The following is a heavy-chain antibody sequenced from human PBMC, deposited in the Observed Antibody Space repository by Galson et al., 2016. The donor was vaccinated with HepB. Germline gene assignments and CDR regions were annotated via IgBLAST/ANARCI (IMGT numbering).Heavy chain of an antibody. J-gene: IGHJ3*02. V-gene: IGHV2-70*04. CDR2: IDWDDDK. D-gene: IGHD6-25*01. Sequence: PALVKPTQTLTLTCTFSGFSLSTNEMRVSWIRQPPGKALEWLARIDWDDDKFYSTSLKTRLTISKGTSTNQVVLTMTNMDPVDTATYYCARIWGGYGAFDIWGQGTMVTVSS. CDR3: ARIWGGYGAFDI. CDR1: GFSLSTNEMR.